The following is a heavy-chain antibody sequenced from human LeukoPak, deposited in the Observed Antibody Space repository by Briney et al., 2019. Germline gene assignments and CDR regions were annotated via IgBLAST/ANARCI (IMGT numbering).Heavy chain of an antibody. V-gene: IGHV3-74*01. CDR2: INSDGSST. CDR3: ARDPAPQRH. CDR1: GFTFDEYA. D-gene: IGHD6-25*01. J-gene: IGHJ4*02. Sequence: PGGSLRLSCVASGFTFDEYAMHWVRQAPGKGLVWVSRINSDGSSTTYADSVKGRFTISRDNAKNTLYLQMNSLRAEDTAVYYCARDPAPQRHWGQGTLVTVSS.